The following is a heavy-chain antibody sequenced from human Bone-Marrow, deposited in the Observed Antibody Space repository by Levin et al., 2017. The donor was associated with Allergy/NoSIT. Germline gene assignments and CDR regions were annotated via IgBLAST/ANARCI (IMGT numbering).Heavy chain of an antibody. D-gene: IGHD1-26*01. J-gene: IGHJ4*02. CDR3: AREVGASDY. CDR1: GFTFNNYG. CDR2: ISSDKTNK. V-gene: IGHV3-30*03. Sequence: GGSLRLSCAASGFTFNNYGMHWVRQTPGKGLEWVSFISSDKTNKYYADSVKGRFTISRDNSENTLFLQMNSLRVEDSAMYYCAREVGASDYWGQGTLVTVS.